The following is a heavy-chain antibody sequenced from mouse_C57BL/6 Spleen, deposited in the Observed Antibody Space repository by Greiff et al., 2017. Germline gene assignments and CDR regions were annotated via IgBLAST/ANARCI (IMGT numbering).Heavy chain of an antibody. J-gene: IGHJ1*03. CDR2: IYPRSGNT. D-gene: IGHD1-1*01. Sequence: VQLQESGAELARPGASVKLSCKASGYTFTSYGISWVKQRTGQGLEWIGEIYPRSGNTYYNEKFKGKATLAADHSSSTAYLELRSLTSEYSAVYFCARTPYYGRSYFDVWGTGTTVTVSS. V-gene: IGHV1-81*01. CDR3: ARTPYYGRSYFDV. CDR1: GYTFTSYG.